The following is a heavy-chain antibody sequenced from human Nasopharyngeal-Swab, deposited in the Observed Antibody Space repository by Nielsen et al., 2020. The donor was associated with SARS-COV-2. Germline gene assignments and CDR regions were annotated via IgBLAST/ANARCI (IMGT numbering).Heavy chain of an antibody. Sequence: WVRQPPGPGLERVGRIYYSGSPYSNPSLKSRVTISIDTSKNKYSLKLSSGTAADTAVYYCARLYRVVYDSSGYPDYWGQGTLVTVSS. D-gene: IGHD3-22*01. V-gene: IGHV4-39*01. J-gene: IGHJ4*02. CDR3: ARLYRVVYDSSGYPDY. CDR2: IYYSGSP.